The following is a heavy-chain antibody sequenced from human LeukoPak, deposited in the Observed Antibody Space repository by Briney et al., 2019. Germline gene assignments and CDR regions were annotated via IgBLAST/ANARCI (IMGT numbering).Heavy chain of an antibody. CDR3: ARGRAWFDP. J-gene: IGHJ5*02. CDR2: INHSGST. CDR1: GGSFSGYY. Sequence: SETLSLTCAVHGGSFSGYYWSWIRQPPGKGLEWIGEINHSGSTNYNPSLKSRVTISVDTSKNQFSLKLSSVTAADTAVYYCARGRAWFDPWGQGTLVTVSS. V-gene: IGHV4-34*01.